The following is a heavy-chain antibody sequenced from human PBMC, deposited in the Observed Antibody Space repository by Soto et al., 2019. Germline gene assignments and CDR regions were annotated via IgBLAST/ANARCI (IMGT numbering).Heavy chain of an antibody. CDR1: GFTFSSYW. V-gene: IGHV3-7*01. CDR2: IKQDGSEK. J-gene: IGHJ4*02. D-gene: IGHD4-17*01. Sequence: EVQLVESGGGLVQPGGSLRLSCAASGFTFSSYWMSWVRQAPGKGLEWVDNIKQDGSEKYYVDSVKGRFTISRDNAKNSLYLQMNSLRAEDTAVYYCARDPRGDYGTNIDYRGQGTLVTVSS. CDR3: ARDPRGDYGTNIDY.